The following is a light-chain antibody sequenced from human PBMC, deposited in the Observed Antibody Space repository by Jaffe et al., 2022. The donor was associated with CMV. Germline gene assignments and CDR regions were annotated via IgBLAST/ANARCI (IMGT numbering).Light chain of an antibody. J-gene: IGKJ1*01. CDR1: QYVGSY. Sequence: EVVLTQAPATLSLSPGETATLSCRASQYVGSYLAWYQQKPGQAPRLLIYAASNRATGIPARFSGSGSGTDFTLTISSLEPEDFAIYYCQQRSNWPPEWTFGQGTKVEI. V-gene: IGKV3-11*01. CDR3: QQRSNWPPEWT. CDR2: AAS.